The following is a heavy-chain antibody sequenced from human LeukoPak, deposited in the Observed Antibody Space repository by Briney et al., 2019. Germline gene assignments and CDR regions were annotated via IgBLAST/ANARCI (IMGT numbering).Heavy chain of an antibody. CDR2: ISSSSSYI. Sequence: GGSLRLSCAASGFTFSSYSMNWVRQAPGKGLEWVSSISSSSSYIYYADSVKGRFTISRDNAKNSLYLQMNSLRAEDTAVYYGARVNYDFWSGTRGGAFDIWGQGTMVTVSS. CDR3: ARVNYDFWSGTRGGAFDI. J-gene: IGHJ3*02. CDR1: GFTFSSYS. V-gene: IGHV3-21*01. D-gene: IGHD3-3*01.